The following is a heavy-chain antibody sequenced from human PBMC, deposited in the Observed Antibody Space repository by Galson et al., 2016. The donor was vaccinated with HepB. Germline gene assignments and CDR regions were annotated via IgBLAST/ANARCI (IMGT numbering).Heavy chain of an antibody. J-gene: IGHJ3*02. D-gene: IGHD6-19*01. CDR3: ARGGYYSSGWYDAFDI. CDR1: GHTFTNYY. V-gene: IGHV1-46*01. CDR2: IIPSGGGT. Sequence: SCKASGHTFTNYYLHWVRQAPGQGLEWMGVIIPSGGGTSYAQRFQGRVNLTRDTPTNTVYMDLSSLRSEDTAVYYCARGGYYSSGWYDAFDIWGQGTMVTFSS.